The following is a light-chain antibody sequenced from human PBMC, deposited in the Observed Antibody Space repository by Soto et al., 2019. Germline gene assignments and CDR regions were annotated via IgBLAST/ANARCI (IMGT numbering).Light chain of an antibody. Sequence: QSVLTQPRSVSGSPGQSVTISCTGTSSDVGGYNYVSWYQQHPGKAPKVIIYDVFKRPSGVPDRFSGSKSGNTASLTISGLQAEDEADYYCCSYAGRYTYVFGSGTKLTVL. CDR1: SSDVGGYNY. J-gene: IGLJ1*01. V-gene: IGLV2-11*01. CDR3: CSYAGRYTYV. CDR2: DVF.